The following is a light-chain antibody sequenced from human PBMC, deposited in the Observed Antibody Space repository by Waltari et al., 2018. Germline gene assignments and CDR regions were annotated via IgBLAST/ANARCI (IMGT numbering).Light chain of an antibody. CDR1: QSVLYSSNNKNY. CDR3: QQYYSIPYT. CDR2: WAS. Sequence: DIVMTQSPDSLAVSLGERATIHCKSSQSVLYSSNNKNYLGWDQQKPGQPPKLLIYWASTRESGVPDRFRGSRSGTDFTLTISSLQAEDVAVYYCQQYYSIPYTFGQGTKLEIK. J-gene: IGKJ2*01. V-gene: IGKV4-1*01.